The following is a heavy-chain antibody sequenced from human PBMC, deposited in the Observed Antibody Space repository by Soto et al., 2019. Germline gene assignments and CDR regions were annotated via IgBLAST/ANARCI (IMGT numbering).Heavy chain of an antibody. J-gene: IGHJ4*01. Sequence: EVQLLDSGGGLVQPGGSLRLSCAASGFTFSNYAMSWVRQAPGKGLEWVSTISGNGGSTYYADSVKGRFTISRDNSKNMLFLQINSLSDDDSAVYYCAKRPASIITFDYWGHGTPVTVSS. CDR3: AKRPASIITFDY. V-gene: IGHV3-23*01. D-gene: IGHD2-2*01. CDR2: ISGNGGST. CDR1: GFTFSNYA.